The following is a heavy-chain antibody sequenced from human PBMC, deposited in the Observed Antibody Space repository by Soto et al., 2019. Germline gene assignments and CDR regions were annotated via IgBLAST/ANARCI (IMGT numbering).Heavy chain of an antibody. CDR1: GYTFTSYA. CDR3: ARDQWYSSGWSNFDY. D-gene: IGHD6-19*01. Sequence: GASVKVSCKASGYTFTSYAMLWVRQAPGQRLEWMGWINAGNGNTKYSQKFQGRVTITRDTSASTAYMELSSLRSEDTAVYYCARDQWYSSGWSNFDYWGQGTLVTVSS. J-gene: IGHJ4*02. V-gene: IGHV1-3*01. CDR2: INAGNGNT.